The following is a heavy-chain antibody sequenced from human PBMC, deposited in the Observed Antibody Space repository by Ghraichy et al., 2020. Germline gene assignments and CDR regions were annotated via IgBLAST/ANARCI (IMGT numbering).Heavy chain of an antibody. Sequence: SETPSLTCTVSGGPVSSSNSYWAWLRQSPGKGLEWIANVYYTGQKYYNPSLRSRVTISVDTSKNQFSLNLYSVTAPDTAVYYCARLEVPGNFDYWGQGTLVPVSS. CDR3: ARLEVPGNFDY. CDR2: VYYTGQK. CDR1: GGPVSSSNSY. D-gene: IGHD3-3*01. J-gene: IGHJ4*02. V-gene: IGHV4-39*01.